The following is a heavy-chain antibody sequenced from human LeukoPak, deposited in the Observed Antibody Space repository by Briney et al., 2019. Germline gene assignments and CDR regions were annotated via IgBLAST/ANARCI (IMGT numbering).Heavy chain of an antibody. J-gene: IGHJ4*02. V-gene: IGHV1-46*01. D-gene: IGHD6-13*01. CDR3: ARQTAAGRFDY. CDR1: GGTFSSYA. Sequence: APVKVSCKASGGTFSSYAISWVRQAPGQGLEWMGIINPSSGSTTYAQKFQGRVTMTRDTSTSTVYMELSSLRSEDTAVYYCARQTAAGRFDYWGQGTLVTVSS. CDR2: INPSSGST.